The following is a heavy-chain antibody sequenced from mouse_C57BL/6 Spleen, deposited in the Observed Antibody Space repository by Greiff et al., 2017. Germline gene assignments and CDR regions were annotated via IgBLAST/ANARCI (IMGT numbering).Heavy chain of an antibody. CDR2: IDPSDSYT. CDR3: ARKEDYGSSRGFAY. Sequence: QVQLQQPGAELVKPGASVKLSCKASGYTFTRYWMQWVHQRPGQGLEWIGEIDPSDSYTNYNQKFKGKATLTVDTSSSTAYMQLSSLTSEDSAVYYCARKEDYGSSRGFAYWGQGTLVTVSA. J-gene: IGHJ3*01. D-gene: IGHD1-1*01. V-gene: IGHV1-50*01. CDR1: GYTFTRYW.